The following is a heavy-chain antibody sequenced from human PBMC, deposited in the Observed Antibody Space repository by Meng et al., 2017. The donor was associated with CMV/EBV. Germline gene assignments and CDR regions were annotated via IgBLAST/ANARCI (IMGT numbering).Heavy chain of an antibody. Sequence: GESLKISCAASGFTFSDYYMSWIRPAPGKGLEWVSYISSSGSTIYYADSVKGRFTISRDNAKNSLYLQMNSLRAEDTAVYYCARDHMVGSSWYQPPIYYYYGMDVWGQGTTVTVSS. V-gene: IGHV3-11*01. D-gene: IGHD6-13*01. J-gene: IGHJ6*02. CDR3: ARDHMVGSSWYQPPIYYYYGMDV. CDR2: ISSSGSTI. CDR1: GFTFSDYY.